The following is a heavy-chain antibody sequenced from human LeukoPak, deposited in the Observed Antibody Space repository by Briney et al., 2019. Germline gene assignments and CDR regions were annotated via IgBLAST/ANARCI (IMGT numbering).Heavy chain of an antibody. Sequence: PGGSLRLSGAASGFTFSSQAMHWVRQAPGKGLEWVAVTSGDERSKYYTDSVKGRFTISRDNSKNTLYLQMNSLRVEDTAMYYCAREIRRPYFHFWGQGTLVTVSS. CDR3: AREIRRPYFHF. CDR1: GFTFSSQA. J-gene: IGHJ4*02. V-gene: IGHV3-30*04. CDR2: TSGDERSK.